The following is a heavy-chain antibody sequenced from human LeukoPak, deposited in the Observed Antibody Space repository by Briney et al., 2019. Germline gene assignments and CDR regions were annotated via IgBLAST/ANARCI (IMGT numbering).Heavy chain of an antibody. CDR1: GYTFTSYG. CDR3: ALEAAVGGEYYFDY. Sequence: GASVKVSCKASGYTFTSYGISWVRQAPGQGLEWMGWISAYNGNTNYAQKLQGRVTMTTDTSTSTAYMELRSLRSEDTAVYYCALEAAVGGEYYFDYWGQGTLVTVSS. D-gene: IGHD6-19*01. CDR2: ISAYNGNT. V-gene: IGHV1-18*01. J-gene: IGHJ4*02.